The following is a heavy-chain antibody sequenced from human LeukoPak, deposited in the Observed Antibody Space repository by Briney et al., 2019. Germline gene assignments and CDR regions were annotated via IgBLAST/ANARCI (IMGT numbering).Heavy chain of an antibody. CDR3: ATIRRYGGDPAYYFDD. J-gene: IGHJ4*02. Sequence: SETLSLTCSVSGDSITNTNYYWAWVRQPPGKGLEWIGTVYYTGATFYKPSLKSRVTVSADTSRNQFSLNLTSVTAADAAVYYCATIRRYGGDPAYYFDDWGQGTLVTVSS. CDR1: GDSITNTNYY. V-gene: IGHV4-39*01. CDR2: VYYTGAT. D-gene: IGHD5-12*01.